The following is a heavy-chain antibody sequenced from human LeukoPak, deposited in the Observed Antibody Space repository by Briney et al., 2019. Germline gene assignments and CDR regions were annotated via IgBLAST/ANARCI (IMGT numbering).Heavy chain of an antibody. CDR3: ARANPLYCSSTTCLFDY. V-gene: IGHV1-2*02. Sequence: ASLKVSCKASGYTFTGYYMHWVRQAPGQGFEWMGWINPNSGDTNYAQKFQGRVTTTRDTSISTAHMELSRLGSDDTAVYYCARANPLYCSSTTCLFDYWGQGTLVTVSS. CDR2: INPNSGDT. CDR1: GYTFTGYY. J-gene: IGHJ4*02. D-gene: IGHD2-2*01.